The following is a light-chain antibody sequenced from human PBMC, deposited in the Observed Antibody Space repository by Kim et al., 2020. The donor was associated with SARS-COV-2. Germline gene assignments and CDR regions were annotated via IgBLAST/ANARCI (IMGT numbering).Light chain of an antibody. J-gene: IGLJ3*02. Sequence: QTVVTQPPSVSAARGQNVTISCSGVSSNIGNNYVSWYQQFPGTAPKVLIYDNNKRPSGIPDRFSGSKSGTSATLGITGLQTGDEADYYCGTWDSSLNVLFGEGTQLTVL. CDR1: SSNIGNNY. CDR2: DNN. V-gene: IGLV1-51*01. CDR3: GTWDSSLNVL.